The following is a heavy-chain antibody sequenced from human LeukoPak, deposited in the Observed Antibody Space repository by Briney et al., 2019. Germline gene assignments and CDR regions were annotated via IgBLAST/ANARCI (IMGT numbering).Heavy chain of an antibody. CDR2: ISSSSSTI. Sequence: PGGSLRLSCAASGFTFSSYSMNWVRQAPGKGLEWVSYISSSSSTIYYADSVKGRFTISRDNAKNSLYLQMNSLRAEDTAVYYCARVAHPYYYMDVWGKGTTVTVSS. J-gene: IGHJ6*03. CDR1: GFTFSSYS. CDR3: ARVAHPYYYMDV. V-gene: IGHV3-48*01.